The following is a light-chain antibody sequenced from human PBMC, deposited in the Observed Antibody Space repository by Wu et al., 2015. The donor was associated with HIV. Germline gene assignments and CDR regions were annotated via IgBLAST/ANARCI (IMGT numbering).Light chain of an antibody. CDR2: AAP. J-gene: IGKJ1*01. V-gene: IGKV1-27*01. CDR1: HDISYY. Sequence: DIQMTQSPSSLSASVGDRVTLTCRASHDISYYLAWYQQKPGKVPRLLIYAAPTLQSGVPSRFSGSGSGTEFTLTISSLQPEDVATYYCQRYNTVPRTFGQGTKVEIK. CDR3: QRYNTVPRT.